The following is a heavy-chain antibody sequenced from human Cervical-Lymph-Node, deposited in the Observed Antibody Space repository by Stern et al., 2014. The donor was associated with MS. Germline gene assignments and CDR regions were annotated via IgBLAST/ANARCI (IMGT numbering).Heavy chain of an antibody. CDR3: ARLSYRTYGHGELLFDY. CDR1: GYSYTSYW. V-gene: IGHV5-51*01. CDR2: IYPGDSDT. J-gene: IGHJ4*02. D-gene: IGHD1-26*01. Sequence: EVQLVESGAEVKKPGESLKISCKGSGYSYTSYWIGWVRQMPGKGLEWMGIIYPGDSDTRYSPSFQGQVTISADKSISTAYLQWSSLKASDTAMYYCARLSYRTYGHGELLFDYWGQGTLVTVSS.